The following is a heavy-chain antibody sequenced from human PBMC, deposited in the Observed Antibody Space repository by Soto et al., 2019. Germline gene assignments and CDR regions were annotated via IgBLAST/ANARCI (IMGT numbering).Heavy chain of an antibody. J-gene: IGHJ6*02. CDR3: ARSQGSSTSLEIYYYYYYGMDV. Sequence: QVQLVQSGAEVKKPGSSVKVSCKASGGTFSSYAISWVRQAPGQGLEWMGGIIPSSDRTNYAQKVQGRVTITADESTSTAYMELSSLRSDDTAVYYCARSQGSSTSLEIYYYYYYGMDVWGQGTTVTVSS. D-gene: IGHD2-2*01. V-gene: IGHV1-69*01. CDR1: GGTFSSYA. CDR2: IIPSSDRT.